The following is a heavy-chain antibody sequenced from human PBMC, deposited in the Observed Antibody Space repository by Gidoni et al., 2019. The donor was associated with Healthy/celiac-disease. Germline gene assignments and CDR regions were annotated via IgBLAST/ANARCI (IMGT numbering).Heavy chain of an antibody. CDR2: INAGNGNT. CDR3: ARDHVNYGSGTKGPYYFDY. Sequence: QVQLVQSGAEEKKPGASVKVPFKYSGYTFTSYAMNWVRQAPGQSPELMVWINAGNGNTKYALNVQGRVTITRDTSASTAYMELSSLRSEDTAVYYCARDHVNYGSGTKGPYYFDYWGQGTLVTVSS. J-gene: IGHJ4*02. CDR1: GYTFTSYA. V-gene: IGHV1-3*05. D-gene: IGHD3-10*01.